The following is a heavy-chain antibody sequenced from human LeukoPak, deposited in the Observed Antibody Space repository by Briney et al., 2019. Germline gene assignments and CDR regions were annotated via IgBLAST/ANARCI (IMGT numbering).Heavy chain of an antibody. CDR2: IIPIFGTA. CDR1: GGTFSSYA. D-gene: IGHD3-22*01. J-gene: IGHJ6*03. Sequence: SVKLSCRASGGTFSSYAISWVRQAPGKGLEWMGEIIPIFGTANYAQKFQGRVTITTDESTSTAYMELSSLRSEDTAVYYCARDPLPYYDSSGYRSYYYYMDVWGKGTTVTVSS. CDR3: ARDPLPYYDSSGYRSYYYYMDV. V-gene: IGHV1-69*05.